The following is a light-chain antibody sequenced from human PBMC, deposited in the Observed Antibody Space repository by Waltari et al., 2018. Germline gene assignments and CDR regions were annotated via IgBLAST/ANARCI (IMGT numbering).Light chain of an antibody. CDR1: NTNIEKHG. Sequence: QAGLTQPPSVSKALRQTATLTCSGDNTNIEKHGTTSLQQHQGHPPKLLSYRDNSRPGGIADRFSASRAGTTASLTITGVQPEDEAYYYCSAWDSSLNTYVFGTGTRVTVL. CDR2: RDN. J-gene: IGLJ1*01. CDR3: SAWDSSLNTYV. V-gene: IGLV10-54*04.